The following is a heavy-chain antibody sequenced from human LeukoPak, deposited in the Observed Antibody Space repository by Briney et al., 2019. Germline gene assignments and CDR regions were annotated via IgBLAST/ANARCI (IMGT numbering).Heavy chain of an antibody. V-gene: IGHV3-7*03. D-gene: IGHD2-21*01. Sequence: GGSLRLSCAASGFTFSSNWMSWVRQAPGKGLEWVANIKQDGSEKHYVNSVTGRFTISRDNTKNSLYLQMNSLRAEDTAVYYCAKFLPTHIVVANYYFDYWGQGTLVTVSS. CDR2: IKQDGSEK. CDR3: AKFLPTHIVVANYYFDY. CDR1: GFTFSSNW. J-gene: IGHJ4*02.